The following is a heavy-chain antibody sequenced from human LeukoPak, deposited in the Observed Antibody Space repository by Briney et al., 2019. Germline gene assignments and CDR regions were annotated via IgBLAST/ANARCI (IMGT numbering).Heavy chain of an antibody. Sequence: SETLSLTCAVYGGSFSGYYWSWIRQPPGKGLEWIGEINHSGSTNYNPSLKSRVTISVDTSKNQFSLKLSSVTAADTAVYYCARRMIYEVRGVIGYYYYYYMDVWGKGTTVTISS. V-gene: IGHV4-34*01. J-gene: IGHJ6*03. CDR1: GGSFSGYY. CDR2: INHSGST. CDR3: ARRMIYEVRGVIGYYYYYYMDV. D-gene: IGHD3-10*01.